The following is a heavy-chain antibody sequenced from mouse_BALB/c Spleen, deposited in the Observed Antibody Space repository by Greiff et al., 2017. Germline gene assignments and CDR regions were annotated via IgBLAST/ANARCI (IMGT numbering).Heavy chain of an antibody. V-gene: IGHV5-12-2*01. Sequence: VESGGGLVQPGGSLKLSCAASGFTFSSYTMSWVRQTPEKRLEWVAYISNGGGSTYYPDTVKGRFTISRDNAKNTLYLQMSSLKSEDTAMYYCARPFMDYWGQGTSVTVSS. CDR3: ARPFMDY. CDR2: ISNGGGST. CDR1: GFTFSSYT. J-gene: IGHJ4*01.